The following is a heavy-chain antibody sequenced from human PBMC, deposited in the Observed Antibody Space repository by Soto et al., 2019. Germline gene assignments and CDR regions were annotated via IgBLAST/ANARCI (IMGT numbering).Heavy chain of an antibody. CDR2: FDLEDGET. J-gene: IGHJ6*03. V-gene: IGHV1-24*01. D-gene: IGHD2-15*01. Sequence: GASVKVSCKVSGYTLTELSMHWVRQAPGEGLEWMGGFDLEDGETIYAQKFQGRVTMTEDTSTDTAYMELSSLRSEDTAVYYCATGPRLVVAAKEPNYYYYYYMDVWGKGTTVTVSS. CDR1: GYTLTELS. CDR3: ATGPRLVVAAKEPNYYYYYYMDV.